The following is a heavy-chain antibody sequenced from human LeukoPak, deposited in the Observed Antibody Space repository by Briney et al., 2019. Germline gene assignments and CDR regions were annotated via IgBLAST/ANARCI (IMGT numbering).Heavy chain of an antibody. J-gene: IGHJ6*02. CDR2: IYYSGST. CDR1: GGSISSGGYY. CDR3: ARDGLRFLDRRWYYYYGMDV. V-gene: IGHV4-31*03. Sequence: SETLFLTCTVSGGSISSGGYYWSWIRQHPGKGLEWIGYIYYSGSTYYNPSLKSRVTISVDTSKNQFSLKLSSVTAADTAVYYCARDGLRFLDRRWYYYYGMDVWGQGTTVTVSS. D-gene: IGHD3-3*01.